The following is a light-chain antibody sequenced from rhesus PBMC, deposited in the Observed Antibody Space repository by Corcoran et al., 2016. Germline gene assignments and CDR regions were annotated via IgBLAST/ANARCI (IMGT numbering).Light chain of an antibody. J-gene: IGKJ1*01. Sequence: DVQMTQSPSSLSASVGDRVTITCRANQDSGNWLAWFLPKPGQAPRLLIYKASTLQSGVPSSFNGSGSGTEFTLTSNNLQPADFAKYCCQQHHTTPRTFGQGTKVEVK. CDR1: QDSGNW. V-gene: IGKV1-21*01. CDR2: KAS. CDR3: QQHHTTPRT.